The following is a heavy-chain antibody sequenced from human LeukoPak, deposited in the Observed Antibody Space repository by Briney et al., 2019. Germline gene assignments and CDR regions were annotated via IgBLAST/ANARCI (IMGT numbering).Heavy chain of an antibody. J-gene: IGHJ4*02. CDR1: GFTFSSYW. CDR2: ISSSGSTI. CDR3: AKEMSDFGYSSCFDY. Sequence: GGSLRLSCAASGFTFSSYWMSWVRQAPGKGLEWVSYISSSGSTIYYADSVKGRFTISRDNAKNSLYLQMNSLRAEDTAVYYCAKEMSDFGYSSCFDYWGQGTLVTVSS. D-gene: IGHD6-6*01. V-gene: IGHV3-48*04.